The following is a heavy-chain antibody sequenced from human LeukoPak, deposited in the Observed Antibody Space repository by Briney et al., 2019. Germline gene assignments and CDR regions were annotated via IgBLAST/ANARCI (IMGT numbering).Heavy chain of an antibody. CDR2: IYYSGST. D-gene: IGHD6-13*01. J-gene: IGHJ5*02. Sequence: SETLSLTCTVSGGSISSYYWSWIRQPPGKGLEWIGYIYYSGSTNYNPSLKSRVTISVDTSKNQFSLKLSSVTAADTAVYYCARVYSSSWYWFDPWGQGALVTVSS. CDR1: GGSISSYY. CDR3: ARVYSSSWYWFDP. V-gene: IGHV4-59*01.